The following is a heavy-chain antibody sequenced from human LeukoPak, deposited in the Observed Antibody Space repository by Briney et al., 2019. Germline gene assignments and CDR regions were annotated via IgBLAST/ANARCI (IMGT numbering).Heavy chain of an antibody. V-gene: IGHV1-46*01. CDR2: INPSGGST. Sequence: GASVKVSCKASGYTFTSYYMHWVRQAPGQGLEWMGIINPSGGSTSYAQKFQGRVTMTRDTSTSTVYMELSSLRSEDAAVYYCATSEIKRLIHATQGIAKTSDAFDIWGQGTMVTVSS. CDR3: ATSEIKRLIHATQGIAKTSDAFDI. D-gene: IGHD6-13*01. CDR1: GYTFTSYY. J-gene: IGHJ3*02.